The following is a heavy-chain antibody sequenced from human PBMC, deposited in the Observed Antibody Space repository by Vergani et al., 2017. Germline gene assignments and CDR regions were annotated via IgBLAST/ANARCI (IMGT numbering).Heavy chain of an antibody. D-gene: IGHD3-9*01. CDR1: GGSISRGGYY. J-gene: IGHJ4*02. CDR3: ARGLRYFDWLCPWDY. V-gene: IGHV4-31*03. CDR2: IYYSGST. Sequence: QVQLQESGPGLVKPSQTLSLPCTVSGGSISRGGYYWSWIRQHPGKGLEWIGYIYYSGSTYYNPSLKSRVTISVDPSKNQFSLKLSSVTAADTAWYYCARGLRYFDWLCPWDYWGQGTLVIVSS.